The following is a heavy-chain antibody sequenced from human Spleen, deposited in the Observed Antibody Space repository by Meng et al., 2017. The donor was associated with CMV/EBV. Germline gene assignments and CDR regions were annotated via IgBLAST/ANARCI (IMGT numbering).Heavy chain of an antibody. CDR2: IYYSGST. CDR3: AFDVSDSSGYYRDY. D-gene: IGHD3-22*01. V-gene: IGHV4-39*01. Sequence: SGGSISGSGYYWGWIRQPPGKGLEWIGSIYYSGSTYYNPSLKSRVTISVDTSKNQFSLKLSSVTAADTAVYYCAFDVSDSSGYYRDYWGQGTLVTVSS. CDR1: GGSISGSGYY. J-gene: IGHJ4*02.